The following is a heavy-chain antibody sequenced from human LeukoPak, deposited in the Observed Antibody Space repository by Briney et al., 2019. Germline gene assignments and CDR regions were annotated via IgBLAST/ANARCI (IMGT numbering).Heavy chain of an antibody. CDR3: ARVRITMVRGVIISNGFDI. D-gene: IGHD3-10*01. CDR2: INPNSGGT. CDR1: GYTFTDSY. V-gene: IGHV1-2*02. J-gene: IGHJ3*02. Sequence: ASVKVSCKASGYTFTDSYMHWVRQAPGQGLEWMGWINPNSGGTNYAQKFQGRVSMTRDTSISTAYMELSRLRSDDTAVYYCARVRITMVRGVIISNGFDIWGQGTMVTVSS.